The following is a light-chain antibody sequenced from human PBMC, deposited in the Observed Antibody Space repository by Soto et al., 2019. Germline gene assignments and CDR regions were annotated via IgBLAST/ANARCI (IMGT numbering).Light chain of an antibody. CDR1: SSDVGGYTY. V-gene: IGLV2-8*01. CDR3: SSYAGRNTVV. Sequence: QSVLTQPPSASGSPGQSVTISCTGTSSDVGGYTYVSWYQQHPGRAPKLLIYEVSKRPSGVPDRFSGSKSGNMASLTVSGLQAEDETDYYCSSYAGRNTVVFGGGTKVTVL. J-gene: IGLJ3*02. CDR2: EVS.